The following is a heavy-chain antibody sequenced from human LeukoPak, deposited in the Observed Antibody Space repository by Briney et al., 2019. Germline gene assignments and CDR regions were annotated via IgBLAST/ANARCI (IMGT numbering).Heavy chain of an antibody. Sequence: GGSLRLSCAASGFTFSNFAMSWVRQAPGKGLQWISDISGSSTIKKYADSVKGRFTISRDNAKNSLYLQINSLRVEDTAVYYCARTMYDTSGNPNDCWGQGTLVTVSS. CDR3: ARTMYDTSGNPNDC. D-gene: IGHD3-22*01. CDR1: GFTFSNFA. V-gene: IGHV3-48*04. J-gene: IGHJ4*02. CDR2: ISGSSTIK.